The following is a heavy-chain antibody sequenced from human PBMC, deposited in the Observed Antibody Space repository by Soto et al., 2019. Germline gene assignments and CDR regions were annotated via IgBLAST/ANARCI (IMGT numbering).Heavy chain of an antibody. Sequence: SETLSLTCTVSGGSISGHYWTWIRQPPGKGLEWIGYIFYSGNTNYNPSLKNRVTISVDTSKNQFSLKLSSVTAADTAVYYCARVGSSGWSPDYWGPGTLVTRLL. CDR1: GGSISGHY. V-gene: IGHV4-59*11. CDR3: ARVGSSGWSPDY. J-gene: IGHJ4*02. CDR2: IFYSGNT. D-gene: IGHD6-19*01.